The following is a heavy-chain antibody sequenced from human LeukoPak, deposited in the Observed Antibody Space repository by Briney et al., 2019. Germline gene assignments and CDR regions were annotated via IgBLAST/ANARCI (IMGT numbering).Heavy chain of an antibody. CDR1: GYTFTSYG. D-gene: IGHD2-2*01. V-gene: IGHV1-69*13. CDR2: IIPIFGTA. Sequence: SVKVSCKASGYTFTSYGISWVRQAPGQGLEWMGGIIPIFGTANYAQKFQGRVTITADESTSTAYMELSSLRSEDTAVYYCAREVNPIVVVPAARKDAFDIWGQGTMVTVSS. J-gene: IGHJ3*02. CDR3: AREVNPIVVVPAARKDAFDI.